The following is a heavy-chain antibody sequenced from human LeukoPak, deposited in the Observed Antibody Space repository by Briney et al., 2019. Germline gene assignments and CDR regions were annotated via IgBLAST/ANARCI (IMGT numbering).Heavy chain of an antibody. Sequence: GGSLRLSCAASGFTFSSYSMNWVRQAPGKGLEWVGRIKNRFNGETTDYAAPVKGRFTVLRDDSKKTLYLQMNSLKADDTAVYFCTTVTVCTGSSCPGAFDHWGQGTLVTVSS. CDR2: IKNRFNGETT. V-gene: IGHV3-15*01. D-gene: IGHD2-8*02. CDR1: GFTFSSYS. J-gene: IGHJ4*02. CDR3: TTVTVCTGSSCPGAFDH.